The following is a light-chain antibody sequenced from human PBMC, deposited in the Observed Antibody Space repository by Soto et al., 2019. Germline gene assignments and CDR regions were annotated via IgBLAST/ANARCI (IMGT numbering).Light chain of an antibody. CDR3: QHYNSYSEA. Sequence: KMTQCNSTLYGTIGDRVALSCRASQTISSWLAWYQQKPGKAPKLLIYKASTLKSGVPSRFSGSGSGTEFTLTISSLQPDDFATYYCQHYNSYSEALGQG. V-gene: IGKV1-5*03. CDR2: KAS. CDR1: QTISSW. J-gene: IGKJ1*01.